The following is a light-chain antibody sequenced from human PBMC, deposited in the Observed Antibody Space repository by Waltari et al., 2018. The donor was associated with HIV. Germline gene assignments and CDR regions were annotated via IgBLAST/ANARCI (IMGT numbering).Light chain of an antibody. CDR3: QQHDNLSLT. Sequence: DVQMTQSPSSLSASVGDRVTITCQASQDISNYLSWCHQRPGKAPKLLIYDASNLKTGVPSRFSGSGSGTDFTFTISSLQPEDIATSCCQQHDNLSLTFGRGTRLEIK. CDR2: DAS. CDR1: QDISNY. V-gene: IGKV1-33*01. J-gene: IGKJ5*01.